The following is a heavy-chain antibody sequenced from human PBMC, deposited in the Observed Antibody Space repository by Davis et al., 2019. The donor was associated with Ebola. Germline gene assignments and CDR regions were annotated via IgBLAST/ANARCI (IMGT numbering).Heavy chain of an antibody. J-gene: IGHJ4*02. CDR3: TKGQGYFLDY. CDR2: IRYDGSNK. Sequence: GESLKISCAASRFTFSSYGMHWVRQAPGKGLEWVAFIRYDGSNKYYADSVKGRFTFSRDNSKNTLYLQMDTLRVEDTALYYCTKGQGYFLDYWGQGTLVTVSS. CDR1: RFTFSSYG. V-gene: IGHV3-30*02. D-gene: IGHD6-13*01.